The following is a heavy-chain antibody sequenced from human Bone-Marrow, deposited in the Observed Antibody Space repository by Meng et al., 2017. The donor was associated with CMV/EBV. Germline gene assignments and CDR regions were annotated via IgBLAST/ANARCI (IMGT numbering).Heavy chain of an antibody. CDR2: IWYDGSNK. V-gene: IGHV3-33*08. Sequence: GESLKISCAASGFTFSSYAMHWVRQAPGKGLEWVAVIWYDGSNKYYADSVKGRFTISRDNSKNTLYLQMNSLRAEDTAVYYCTYSSSWTKTNAFDIWGQGTMVTVSS. J-gene: IGHJ3*02. CDR3: TYSSSWTKTNAFDI. D-gene: IGHD6-13*01. CDR1: GFTFSSYA.